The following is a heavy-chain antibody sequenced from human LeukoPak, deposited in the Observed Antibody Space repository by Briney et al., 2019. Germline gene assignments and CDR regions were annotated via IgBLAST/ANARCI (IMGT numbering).Heavy chain of an antibody. CDR2: ISGSGGST. D-gene: IGHD3-9*01. V-gene: IGHV3-23*01. CDR3: ANWALLRYFDWLPQCGY. CDR1: GFTLSSYA. Sequence: GGSLRLSCAASGFTLSSYAMSWVRQAPGKGLEWVSAISGSGGSTYYADSVKGRFTISRDNSKNTLYLQMNSLRAEDTAVYYCANWALLRYFDWLPQCGYWGQGTLVTVSS. J-gene: IGHJ4*02.